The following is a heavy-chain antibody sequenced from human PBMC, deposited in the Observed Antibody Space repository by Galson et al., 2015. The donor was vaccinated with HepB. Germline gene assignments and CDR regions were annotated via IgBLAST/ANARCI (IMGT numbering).Heavy chain of an antibody. CDR2: ISSNGGST. CDR3: VKGRVVVRGWYWGGFDY. Sequence: SLRLSCAASGFTFSSYAMHWVRQAPGKGLEYVSAISSNGGSTYYADSVKGRFTISRDNSKNTLYLQMSSLRAEDTAVYYCVKGRVVVRGWYWGGFDYWGQGTLVTVSS. CDR1: GFTFSSYA. D-gene: IGHD6-19*01. V-gene: IGHV3-64D*06. J-gene: IGHJ4*02.